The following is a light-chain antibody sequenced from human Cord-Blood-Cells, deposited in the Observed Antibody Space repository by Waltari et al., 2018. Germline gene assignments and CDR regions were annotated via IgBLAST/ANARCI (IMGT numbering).Light chain of an antibody. J-gene: IGKJ4*01. CDR2: VAS. CDR3: QQYGSSPPLT. V-gene: IGKV3-20*01. CDR1: QSVSSSY. Sequence: ELVLTQSPGTLSLSPGESATLPCRASQSVSSSYLSWYQQKPGQAPRLLIYVASSRATGIPDRFSCSVSGTDFTLTISRLDPEGFAVYYCQQYGSSPPLTFGGGTKVEIK.